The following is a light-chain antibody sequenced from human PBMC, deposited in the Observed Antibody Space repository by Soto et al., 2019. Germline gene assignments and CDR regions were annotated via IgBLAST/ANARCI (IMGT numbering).Light chain of an antibody. CDR3: QQYGSSRR. CDR1: QSVSSSY. V-gene: IGKV3-20*01. CDR2: GAS. Sequence: EIVLTQSPGTLSLSPGERATLSCRASQSVSSSYLAWYQQKPGQAPRLLIYGASSRATGIPDRFSGSGSGTDFNLTISRLEPEDFAVYYCQQYGSSRRFGQGTKVEIK. J-gene: IGKJ1*01.